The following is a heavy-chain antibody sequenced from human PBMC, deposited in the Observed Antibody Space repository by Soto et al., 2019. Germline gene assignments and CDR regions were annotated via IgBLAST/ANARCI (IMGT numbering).Heavy chain of an antibody. J-gene: IGHJ6*02. V-gene: IGHV4-34*01. CDR3: SSSFEARPGYYYYGTDV. CDR1: GGFFSDYY. Sequence: NPSETLSLTCAVYGGFFSDYYWSWIRQPPGKGLEWIGEINHSGSTNYTPSLKRRVTMSIDTSKNQISLRLSSVTAADTAVYYCSSSFEARPGYYYYGTDVWGQGTTVTVSS. D-gene: IGHD6-6*01. CDR2: INHSGST.